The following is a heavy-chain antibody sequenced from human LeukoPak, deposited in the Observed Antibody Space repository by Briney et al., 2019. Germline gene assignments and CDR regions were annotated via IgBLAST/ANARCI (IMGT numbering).Heavy chain of an antibody. CDR2: INPNSGGT. Sequence: GASVNVSCKASGYTFSGYYMYWVRQAPGQGLEWMGWINPNSGGTNFAQKFQGRVTMTRDTSISTAYMELSRLKSDDTAVYYCARNAYSSGWTGFDYWGQGTLVTVSS. V-gene: IGHV1-2*02. J-gene: IGHJ4*02. CDR1: GYTFSGYY. CDR3: ARNAYSSGWTGFDY. D-gene: IGHD6-19*01.